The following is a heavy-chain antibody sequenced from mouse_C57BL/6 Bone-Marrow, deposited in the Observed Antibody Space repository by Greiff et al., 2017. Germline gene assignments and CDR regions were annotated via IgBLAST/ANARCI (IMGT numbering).Heavy chain of an antibody. Sequence: QVQLQQPGAELVKPGASVKMSCKASGCTFTSYWITWVKQRPGQGLEWIGDIYPGSGSTNYNEKFKSKATLTVDTSSSTAYMQLSSLTSEDSAVYYCAFPYDGSSMDYWGQGTSVTVSA. CDR2: IYPGSGST. CDR3: AFPYDGSSMDY. J-gene: IGHJ4*01. V-gene: IGHV1-55*01. CDR1: GCTFTSYW. D-gene: IGHD2-12*01.